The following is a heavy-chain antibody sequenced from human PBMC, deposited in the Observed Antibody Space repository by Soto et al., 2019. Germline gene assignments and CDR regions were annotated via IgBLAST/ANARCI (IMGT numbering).Heavy chain of an antibody. V-gene: IGHV4-34*01. CDR2: INHSGST. Sequence: PSETLSLTCAVYGGSFSGYYWSWIRQPPGKGLEWIGEINHSGSTNYNPSLKSRVTISVDTSKNQFSLKLSSVTAADTAVYYCARARGLYSSSLYFEGDYYGMDLWGQGTKVT. J-gene: IGHJ6*02. CDR3: ARARGLYSSSLYFEGDYYGMDL. CDR1: GGSFSGYY. D-gene: IGHD6-13*01.